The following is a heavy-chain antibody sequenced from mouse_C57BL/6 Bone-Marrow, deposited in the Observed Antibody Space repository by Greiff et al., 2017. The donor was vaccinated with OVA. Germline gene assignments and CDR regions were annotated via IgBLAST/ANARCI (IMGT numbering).Heavy chain of an antibody. D-gene: IGHD2-2*01. CDR1: GYSITSGYD. Sequence: DVQLQESGPGMVKPSQSLSLTCTVTGYSITSGYDWHWIRHFPGNKLEWMGYISYSGSTNYNPSLKSRISITHDTSKNHFFLKLNSVTTEDTATYYCARGDYGYDEGFAYWGQGTLVTVSA. J-gene: IGHJ3*01. V-gene: IGHV3-1*01. CDR3: ARGDYGYDEGFAY. CDR2: ISYSGST.